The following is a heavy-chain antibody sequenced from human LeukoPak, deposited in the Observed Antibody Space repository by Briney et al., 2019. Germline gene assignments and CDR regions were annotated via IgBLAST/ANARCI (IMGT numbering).Heavy chain of an antibody. CDR1: GGSISSGGYY. Sequence: SETLSLTCTVSGGSISSGGYYWSWIRQPPGKGLEWIGEINHSGSTNYNPSLKSRVTISVDTSKNQFSLKLSSVTAADTAVYYCARGHNDYGDPPSDYWGQGTLVTVSS. J-gene: IGHJ4*02. CDR3: ARGHNDYGDPPSDY. V-gene: IGHV4-39*07. CDR2: INHSGST. D-gene: IGHD4-17*01.